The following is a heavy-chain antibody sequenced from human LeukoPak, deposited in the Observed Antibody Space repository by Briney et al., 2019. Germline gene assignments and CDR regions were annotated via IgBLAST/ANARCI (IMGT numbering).Heavy chain of an antibody. V-gene: IGHV4-34*01. CDR3: ARQACSGGTCYYDY. J-gene: IGHJ4*02. Sequence: SETLSLTCAVYGGSFSGYYWSWIRQPPGKGLEWIGEINHSGSTNYNPSLKSRITISVDTSKNQFSLKLSSVTAADTAVYYCARQACSGGTCYYDYWGQGTLVTVSS. CDR2: INHSGST. D-gene: IGHD2-15*01. CDR1: GGSFSGYY.